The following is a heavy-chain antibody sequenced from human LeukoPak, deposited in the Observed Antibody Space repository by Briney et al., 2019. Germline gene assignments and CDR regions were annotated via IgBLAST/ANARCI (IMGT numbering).Heavy chain of an antibody. CDR3: AKSVSDSRVYYFDY. J-gene: IGHJ4*02. CDR2: ISGSGGST. D-gene: IGHD3-22*01. V-gene: IGHV3-23*01. CDR1: GFTFSSYD. Sequence: GGSLRLSCAASGFTFSSYDMSWVRQAPGKGLEWVSDISGSGGSTYYADSVKARFTISRHNSKNTLYLQMNSLRAEDTAVYYCAKSVSDSRVYYFDYWGQGTLVTVSS.